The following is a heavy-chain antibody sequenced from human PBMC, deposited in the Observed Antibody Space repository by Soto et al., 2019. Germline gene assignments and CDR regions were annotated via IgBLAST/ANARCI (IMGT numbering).Heavy chain of an antibody. CDR1: GFTFSSYA. Sequence: PGGSLRLSCAASGFTFSSYAMSWVRQAPGKGLECVSTISGSGGTTYYADSVKGRFTISRDNSKNTLYLQMNSLRAEDTAVYYCAKVRRTTIFDVVSIFDYWGQGTLVTVSS. D-gene: IGHD3-3*01. J-gene: IGHJ4*02. CDR3: AKVRRTTIFDVVSIFDY. CDR2: ISGSGGTT. V-gene: IGHV3-23*01.